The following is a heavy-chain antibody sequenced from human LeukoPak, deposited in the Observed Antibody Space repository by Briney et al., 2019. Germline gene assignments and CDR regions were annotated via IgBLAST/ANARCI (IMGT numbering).Heavy chain of an antibody. CDR2: INHSGST. D-gene: IGHD2-2*01. J-gene: IGHJ4*02. CDR1: GGSFSGYY. CDR3: ARAYIYCSSTSCHGSFFDY. Sequence: SETLSLTCAVYGGSFSGYYWSWIRQPPGKGLEWIGEINHSGSTNYNPSLKSRVTISVDTSKNQFSLKLSSVTAADTAVYYCARAYIYCSSTSCHGSFFDYWGQGTLVTVSS. V-gene: IGHV4-34*01.